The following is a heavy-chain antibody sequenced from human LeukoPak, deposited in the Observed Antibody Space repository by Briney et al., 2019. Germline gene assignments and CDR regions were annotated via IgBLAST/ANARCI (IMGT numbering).Heavy chain of an antibody. CDR1: GFTFSSYG. CDR2: ISGSGGST. Sequence: GGSLRLSCAASGFTFSSYGMSWVRQAPGKGLEWVSAISGSGGSTYYADSVKGRFTISRDNSKNTLYLQMNSLRAEDTAVYYCAKTVGILVGTFDYWGQGTLVTVSS. D-gene: IGHD2-15*01. V-gene: IGHV3-23*01. J-gene: IGHJ4*02. CDR3: AKTVGILVGTFDY.